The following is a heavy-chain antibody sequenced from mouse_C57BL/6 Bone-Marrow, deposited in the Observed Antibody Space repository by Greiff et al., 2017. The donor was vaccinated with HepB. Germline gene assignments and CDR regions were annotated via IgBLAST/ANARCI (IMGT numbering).Heavy chain of an antibody. Sequence: QVPSEPSGPALVRPGVSVKISCKGSGHPFTDHATHGVKQSHAKSLVWIGVFSTYYGDASYNQKLKDKATMTIDKTKSTAYMELASLTSEDSAVYYSARADYYRDDWGQGTTLTVSS. CDR3: ARADYYRDD. CDR2: FSTYYGDA. CDR1: GHPFTDHA. D-gene: IGHD1-1*01. V-gene: IGHV1-67*01. J-gene: IGHJ2*01.